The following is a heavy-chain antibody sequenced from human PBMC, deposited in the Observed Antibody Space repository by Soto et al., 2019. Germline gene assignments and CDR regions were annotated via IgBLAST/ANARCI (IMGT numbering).Heavy chain of an antibody. CDR3: ARGGVVGSTKSYFDY. V-gene: IGHV5-51*01. CDR1: GYSFTDYW. Sequence: PGESLKISCKGSGYSFTDYWIGWVRQRPGKGLEWMGIIYPGDSDTRYSPSFQGQVTISADKSISTAYLQWSSLKASDTAIYYCARGGVVGSTKSYFDYWGQGTLVTVS. J-gene: IGHJ4*02. CDR2: IYPGDSDT. D-gene: IGHD3-3*01.